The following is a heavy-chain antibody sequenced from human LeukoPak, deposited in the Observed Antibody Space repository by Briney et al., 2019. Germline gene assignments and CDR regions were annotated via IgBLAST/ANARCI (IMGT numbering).Heavy chain of an antibody. J-gene: IGHJ6*03. D-gene: IGHD3-10*01. CDR3: ARDAPFGARDSYYYYMDV. Sequence: SVKVSCKASGGTFSSYAISWVRQAPGQGREWMGGIIPIFGTANYAQKFQGRVTITADESTSTAYMELSSLRSEDTAVYYCARDAPFGARDSYYYYMDVWGKGTTVTISS. CDR2: IIPIFGTA. CDR1: GGTFSSYA. V-gene: IGHV1-69*13.